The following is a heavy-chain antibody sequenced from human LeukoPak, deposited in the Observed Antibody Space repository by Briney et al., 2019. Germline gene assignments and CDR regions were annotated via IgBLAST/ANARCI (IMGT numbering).Heavy chain of an antibody. CDR2: IYSGGST. D-gene: IGHD1-26*01. V-gene: IGHV3-66*01. Sequence: QPGGSLRLSCAASGFTFSSYAMSWVRQAPGKGLEWVSVIYSGGSTYYADSVKGRFTISRDNSKNTLYLQMNSLRAEDTAVYYCASPPVGGVGATRTDYWGQGTLVTVSS. CDR3: ASPPVGGVGATRTDY. CDR1: GFTFSSYA. J-gene: IGHJ4*02.